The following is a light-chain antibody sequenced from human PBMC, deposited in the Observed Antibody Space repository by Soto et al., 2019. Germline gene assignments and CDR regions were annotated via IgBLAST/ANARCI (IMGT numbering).Light chain of an antibody. CDR1: QSISSN. J-gene: IGKJ2*01. CDR3: QHYNNWPFT. CDR2: GAS. V-gene: IGKV3-15*01. Sequence: EIVMTQSPATLSVSPGERATLSCRASQSISSNLAWYQQKPGQAPSLLIYGASARAPGIPARFSGSGSGTEFTLTISSLQSEDYEVYYCQHYNNWPFTFGQGTQLEIK.